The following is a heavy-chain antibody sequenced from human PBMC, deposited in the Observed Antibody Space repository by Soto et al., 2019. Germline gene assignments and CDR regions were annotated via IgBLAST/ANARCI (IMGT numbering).Heavy chain of an antibody. Sequence: QLVESGGGLVKPGGSLRLSCSASGFTFSDENMSWVRQVPGKGLEWVSGISGGGSHIFYADSVQGRFSISRDNPKNSLFLEMDSPRVEYTAVYYCARDSDCPSTSCFFPPQVWGQGTTVTVSS. V-gene: IGHV3-21*06. CDR3: ARDSDCPSTSCFFPPQV. CDR1: GFTFSDEN. D-gene: IGHD2-2*01. CDR2: ISGGGSHI. J-gene: IGHJ6*02.